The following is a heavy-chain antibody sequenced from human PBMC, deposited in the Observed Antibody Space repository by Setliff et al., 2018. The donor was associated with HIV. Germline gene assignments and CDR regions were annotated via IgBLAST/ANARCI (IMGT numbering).Heavy chain of an antibody. J-gene: IGHJ5*01. CDR2: INTDGSSA. Sequence: GSLKISCAASGFTFSNSWMHWARQAPGKGLVWVSRINTDGSSATYADSVKGRFTNSRDNAKNTLYLQMDSLRAEDTAVYYCARGGANPSWFDSWGQGTLVTVSS. V-gene: IGHV3-74*03. CDR3: ARGGANPSWFDS. D-gene: IGHD3-16*01. CDR1: GFTFSNSW.